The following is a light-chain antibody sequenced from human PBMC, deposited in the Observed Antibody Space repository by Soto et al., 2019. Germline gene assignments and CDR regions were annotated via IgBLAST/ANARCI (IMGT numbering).Light chain of an antibody. CDR2: DAY. Sequence: VLTQSPVTLSLSPGERATLSCRASQSFRGLLAWYQQKPGQAPRLLIYDAYNRATGIPPRFSGSGSGTDFTLTISSLEPEDSAVYYCQQRHMWPITFGQGTRLEIK. CDR1: QSFRGL. CDR3: QQRHMWPIT. V-gene: IGKV3-11*01. J-gene: IGKJ5*01.